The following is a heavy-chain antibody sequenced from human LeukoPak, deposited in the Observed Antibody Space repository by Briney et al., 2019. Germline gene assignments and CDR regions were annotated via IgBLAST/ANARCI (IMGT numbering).Heavy chain of an antibody. V-gene: IGHV1-3*01. Sequence: ASVKVSCKASGYTFTSYAIHWVRQAPGQRLEWMGWISAGNGNTKYSQTFQGRVTFISNTSATTAFMELSSLRSEDAAVYYCARDSGSGSNDYWGQGPLVTVSS. CDR3: ARDSGSGSNDY. D-gene: IGHD1-26*01. CDR2: ISAGNGNT. J-gene: IGHJ4*02. CDR1: GYTFTSYA.